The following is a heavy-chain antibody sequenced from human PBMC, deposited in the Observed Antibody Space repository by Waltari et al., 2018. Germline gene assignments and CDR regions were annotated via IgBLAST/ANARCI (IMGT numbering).Heavy chain of an antibody. CDR3: AGGGYQLLYSWFDP. V-gene: IGHV1-69*01. Sequence: QVQLVQSGAEVKKPGSSVKVSCKASGGTFSSYAISWVRQAPGQGLEWMGGIIPSFGTANYAQKFQGRVTITADESTGTAYMELSSLRAEDTAVYYCAGGGYQLLYSWFDPWGQGTLVTVSS. CDR2: IIPSFGTA. J-gene: IGHJ5*02. D-gene: IGHD2-2*02. CDR1: GGTFSSYA.